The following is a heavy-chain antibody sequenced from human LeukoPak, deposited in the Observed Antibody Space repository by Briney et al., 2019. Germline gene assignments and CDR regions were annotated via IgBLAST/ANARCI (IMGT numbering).Heavy chain of an antibody. CDR2: IYYSGST. Sequence: PSETLSLTCTVSGGSISSYYWSWIRQPPGKGLEWIGYIYYSGSTNYNPSLKSRVTISVDTSKNQFSLKLSSVTAADTAVYYGARHREGNDYWGQGTLVTVSS. J-gene: IGHJ4*02. CDR1: GGSISSYY. V-gene: IGHV4-59*08. CDR3: ARHREGNDY.